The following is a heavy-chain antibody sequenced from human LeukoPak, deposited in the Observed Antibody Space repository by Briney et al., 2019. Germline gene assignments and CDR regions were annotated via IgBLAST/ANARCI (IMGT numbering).Heavy chain of an antibody. Sequence: GASVKVSCKASGYTFTSYAINWVRQAPGQGPEWMGWINTNTGNPTYAQGSTGRFVFSLDTSVSTAYLQISSLKADDTAVYYCARIWRSFGELAGVYGYWGQGTLVTVSS. CDR2: INTNTGNP. D-gene: IGHD3-10*01. J-gene: IGHJ4*02. CDR3: ARIWRSFGELAGVYGY. V-gene: IGHV7-4-1*02. CDR1: GYTFTSYA.